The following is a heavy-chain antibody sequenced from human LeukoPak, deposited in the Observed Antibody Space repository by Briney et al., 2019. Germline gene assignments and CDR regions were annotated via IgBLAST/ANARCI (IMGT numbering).Heavy chain of an antibody. D-gene: IGHD6-19*01. Sequence: ASVKVSCKASGYTFTSYDINWVRQATGQGLEWMGWMNPNSGNTNYAQKLQGRVTMTTDTSTSTAYMELRSLRSDDTAVYYCARGIAVAGPFDYWGQGTLVTVSS. J-gene: IGHJ4*02. CDR2: MNPNSGNT. V-gene: IGHV1-8*01. CDR1: GYTFTSYD. CDR3: ARGIAVAGPFDY.